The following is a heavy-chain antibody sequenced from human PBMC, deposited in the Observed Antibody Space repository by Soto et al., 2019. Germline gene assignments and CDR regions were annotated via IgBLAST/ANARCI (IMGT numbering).Heavy chain of an antibody. Sequence: QVQLVQSGAEVKKSGSSVRVSCKASGGTFNSYTLSWVRQAPGHRLEWMGRIIPILSMSTYAQKFQGRVSIIADNSTTTVYLDLSSLRSDDTAIYYCATSYGSGSRPFDYWGQGTLVTVSS. D-gene: IGHD3-10*01. CDR1: GGTFNSYT. V-gene: IGHV1-69*02. CDR2: IIPILSMS. CDR3: ATSYGSGSRPFDY. J-gene: IGHJ4*02.